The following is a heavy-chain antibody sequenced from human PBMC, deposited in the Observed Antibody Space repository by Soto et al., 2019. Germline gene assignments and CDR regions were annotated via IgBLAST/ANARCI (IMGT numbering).Heavy chain of an antibody. Sequence: GGSLRLSCAASGFTLSNAWMSWVRQAPGKGLEWVGRIKSKTDGGTTDYAAPVKGRFTISRDDSKNTLYLQMNSLKTEDTAVYYCTTYDFWSGYPNRSPFDISGEGRMGTVSS. V-gene: IGHV3-15*01. D-gene: IGHD3-3*01. CDR3: TTYDFWSGYPNRSPFDI. J-gene: IGHJ3*02. CDR2: IKSKTDGGTT. CDR1: GFTLSNAW.